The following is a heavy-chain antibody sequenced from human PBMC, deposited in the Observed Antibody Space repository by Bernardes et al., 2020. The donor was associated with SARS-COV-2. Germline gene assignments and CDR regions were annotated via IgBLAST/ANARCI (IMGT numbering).Heavy chain of an antibody. J-gene: IGHJ4*02. D-gene: IGHD3-3*01. CDR3: VRGPTGVTDY. Sequence: ASVKVSCKASVYIFTSYHFNWVRQATGQELEGMGWMDPISGKTAYTQDCQGRVSITRDISISTLYLELSSLTYEDTAVYYCVRGPTGVTDYWGQGTLVTVSS. CDR2: MDPISGKT. V-gene: IGHV1-8*01. CDR1: VYIFTSYH.